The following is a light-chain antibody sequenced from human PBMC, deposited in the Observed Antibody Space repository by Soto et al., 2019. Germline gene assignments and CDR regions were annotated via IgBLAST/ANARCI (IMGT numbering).Light chain of an antibody. V-gene: IGKV3-15*01. J-gene: IGKJ5*01. CDR1: QSVDIN. CDR2: DAS. CDR3: QHYNNWHIT. Sequence: EIVLTQSPATLSVSPGERVTLSCRASQSVDINLAWYQQKPGQAPRLLIYDASTRATGIPARFSGSGSGTGFILTISSLQSEDFAVYYCQHYNNWHITFGQGTRLEIK.